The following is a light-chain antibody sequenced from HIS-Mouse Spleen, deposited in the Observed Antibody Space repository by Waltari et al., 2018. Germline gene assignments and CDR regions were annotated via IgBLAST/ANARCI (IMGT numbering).Light chain of an antibody. CDR2: DDS. CDR3: QVWDSSSDHPYV. J-gene: IGLJ1*01. V-gene: IGLV3-21*03. Sequence: SYVLTQPPSVSVAPGKTARITCGGNNIGRKSEHWYQQKPGQAPVLVVYDDSDRPSGIPERFSGSNSGNTATLTISRVEAGDEADYYCQVWDSSSDHPYVFGTGTKVTVL. CDR1: NIGRKS.